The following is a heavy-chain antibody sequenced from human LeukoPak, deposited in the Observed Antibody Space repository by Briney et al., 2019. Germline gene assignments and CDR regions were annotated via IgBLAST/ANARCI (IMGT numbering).Heavy chain of an antibody. D-gene: IGHD2-2*01. CDR1: GFTFSNYA. V-gene: IGHV3-23*01. CDR2: ISGSGGST. CDR3: AGEEGYCSSTSCYPFDY. Sequence: GGSLRLSCAASGFTFSNYAMSWVRQAPGKGLEWVSAISGSGGSTYYADSVKGRFTISRDNSKNTLYLQMNSLRAEDTAVYYCAGEEGYCSSTSCYPFDYWGQGTLVTVSS. J-gene: IGHJ4*02.